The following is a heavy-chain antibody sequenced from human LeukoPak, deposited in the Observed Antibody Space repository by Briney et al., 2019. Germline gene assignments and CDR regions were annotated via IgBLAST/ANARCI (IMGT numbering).Heavy chain of an antibody. CDR1: GGSISSSDYY. Sequence: SQTLSLTCTVSGGSISSSDYYWSWIRQPPGKGLEWIGYIYYSGSTYYNPSLKSRVTISVDTSKNQFSLKLSSVTAADTAVYYCARGGLYSSSWLNWFDPWGQGTLVTVSS. J-gene: IGHJ5*02. CDR2: IYYSGST. V-gene: IGHV4-30-4*01. CDR3: ARGGLYSSSWLNWFDP. D-gene: IGHD6-13*01.